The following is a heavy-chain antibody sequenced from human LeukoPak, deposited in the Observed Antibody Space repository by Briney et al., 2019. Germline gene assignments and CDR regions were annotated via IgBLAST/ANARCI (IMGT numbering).Heavy chain of an antibody. CDR3: ARDVISGSGSIFDY. D-gene: IGHD3-10*01. J-gene: IGHJ4*02. CDR1: GFTFSSYW. CDR2: IKQDGSEK. Sequence: GGSLRLSCAASGFTFSSYWMSWVCQAPGKGLEWVANIKQDGSEKYYVDSVKGRFTISRDNAKNSLYLQMNSLRAEDTAVYYCARDVISGSGSIFDYWGQGTLVTVSS. V-gene: IGHV3-7*01.